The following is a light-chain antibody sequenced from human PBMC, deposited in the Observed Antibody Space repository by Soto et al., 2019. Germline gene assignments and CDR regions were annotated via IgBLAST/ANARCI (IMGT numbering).Light chain of an antibody. CDR3: KSYTSSSLNV. V-gene: IGLV2-14*01. CDR1: SSDVGGYNF. Sequence: QSVLTQPASVSGSPGQSITISCTGTSSDVGGYNFVSWYQHHPGKAPKLMIYEVSNRPSGVSNRFSGSKSGNTASLTISGLQAEDEADYYCKSYTSSSLNVFGTGTKVTVL. J-gene: IGLJ1*01. CDR2: EVS.